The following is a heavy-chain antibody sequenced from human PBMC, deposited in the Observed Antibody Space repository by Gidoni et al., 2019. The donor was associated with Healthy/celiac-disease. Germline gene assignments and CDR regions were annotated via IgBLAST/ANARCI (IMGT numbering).Heavy chain of an antibody. CDR1: GFTFRSYG. CDR3: ARATMVRGVIIRGYYGMDV. D-gene: IGHD3-10*01. J-gene: IGHJ6*02. Sequence: QVQLVESGGGVVQPGRSLRLSCAASGFTFRSYGMHWVRQAPGKGLEWVAVIWYDGSNKYYADSVKGRFTISRDNSKNTLYLQMNSLRAEDTAVYYCARATMVRGVIIRGYYGMDVWGQGTTVTVSS. V-gene: IGHV3-33*01. CDR2: IWYDGSNK.